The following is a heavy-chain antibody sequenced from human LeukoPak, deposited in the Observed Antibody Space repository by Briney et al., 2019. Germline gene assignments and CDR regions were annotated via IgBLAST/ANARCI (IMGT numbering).Heavy chain of an antibody. CDR3: ARGPPSSSWYRSRWFDP. D-gene: IGHD6-13*01. J-gene: IGHJ5*02. V-gene: IGHV4-34*01. CDR1: GGSFSGYY. Sequence: PSETLSLTCAVYGGSFSGYYWSWIRQPPGKGLEWIGEINHSGSTNYNPSHKSRVTISVDTSKNQFSLKLSSVTAADTAVYYCARGPPSSSWYRSRWFDPWGQGTLVTVSS. CDR2: INHSGST.